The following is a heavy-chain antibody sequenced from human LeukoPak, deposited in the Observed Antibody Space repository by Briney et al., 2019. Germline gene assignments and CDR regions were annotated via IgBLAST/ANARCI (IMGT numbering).Heavy chain of an antibody. D-gene: IGHD6-25*01. V-gene: IGHV3-23*01. CDR2: ISGSGGST. J-gene: IGHJ3*02. Sequence: GGSLRLSCAASGFTFNTYAMNWVRQAPGKGLEWVSGISGSGGSTFYADSVKGRFTISRDNSKNTLYLQINSLRADDTAVYYCAKLRRQRLWAFDIWGQGTMVTVSS. CDR1: GFTFNTYA. CDR3: AKLRRQRLWAFDI.